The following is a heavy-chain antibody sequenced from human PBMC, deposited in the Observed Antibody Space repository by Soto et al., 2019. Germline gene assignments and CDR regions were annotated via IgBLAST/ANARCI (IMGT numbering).Heavy chain of an antibody. J-gene: IGHJ6*02. V-gene: IGHV3-30-3*01. D-gene: IGHD1-26*01. CDR2: ISYDGTNK. Sequence: PGGSLRLSCAPSGFTFNNYAMHWVRHAPGKGLEWVAVISYDGTNKYYSNSVKGRFTISRDNSKNTLYLQMNSLRAEDTAVYYRARDVESGSSKYYSNFYGMGVWGQGNTVTIAS. CDR3: ARDVESGSSKYYSNFYGMGV. CDR1: GFTFNNYA.